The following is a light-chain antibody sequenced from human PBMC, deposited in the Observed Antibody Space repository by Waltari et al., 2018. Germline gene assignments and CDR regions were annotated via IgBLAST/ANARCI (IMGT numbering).Light chain of an antibody. CDR1: YSNVGSYNL. V-gene: IGLV2-23*03. J-gene: IGLJ2*01. CDR3: CSNVGSSVF. CDR2: ECN. Sequence: QSALTQPAHVSGSPGQSITVSCTGFYSNVGSYNLVSWYQKHPGKAPKLLIYECNRRPSGVSNRFSGSKSDNTASLTLSGLQAEDEADYYCCSNVGSSVFFGGGTKLTVL.